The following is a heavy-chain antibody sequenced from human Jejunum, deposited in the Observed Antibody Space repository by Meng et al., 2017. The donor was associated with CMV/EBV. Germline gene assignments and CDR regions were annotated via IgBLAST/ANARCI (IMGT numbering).Heavy chain of an antibody. J-gene: IGHJ5*02. CDR1: FSLTTSGVG. V-gene: IGHV2-5*02. Sequence: FSLTTSGVGVGWIRQPPGKALEWIALVYWDDDKRYNPSLKSRLTITRDTSKNQVVLTMTNMDPADTATYFCARSGGSTWYEEKNWFDPWGQGTLVTVSS. CDR3: ARSGGSTWYEEKNWFDP. CDR2: VYWDDDK. D-gene: IGHD6-13*01.